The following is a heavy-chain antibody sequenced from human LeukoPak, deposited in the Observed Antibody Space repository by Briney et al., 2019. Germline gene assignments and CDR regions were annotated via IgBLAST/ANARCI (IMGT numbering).Heavy chain of an antibody. CDR1: GFTFSSFW. CDR3: ARALLGLYNWFDP. J-gene: IGHJ5*02. CDR2: ISADASTT. V-gene: IGHV3-74*03. Sequence: GGSLRLSCAASGFTFSSFWMHWVRQSPGRGLEWVSHISADASTTTYADSVKGRFTVSRDSAKNTLYLQMTSLRAEDTAVYYCARALLGLYNWFDPWGQGTLVTVSS. D-gene: IGHD2-15*01.